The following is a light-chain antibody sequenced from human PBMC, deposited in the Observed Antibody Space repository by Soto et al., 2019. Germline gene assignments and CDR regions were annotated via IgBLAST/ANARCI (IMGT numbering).Light chain of an antibody. CDR3: LQHNSFPRT. V-gene: IGKV1-17*02. Sequence: DIQMTQSPSSLSASVGDRVTLTCRASEGISNYLAWYQQKPGKVPKLLIYAASTLQSGVPSRFSGSGYGTEFTLTISNLQPEDFATYYCLQHNSFPRTFGQGTKVEIK. CDR1: EGISNY. CDR2: AAS. J-gene: IGKJ1*01.